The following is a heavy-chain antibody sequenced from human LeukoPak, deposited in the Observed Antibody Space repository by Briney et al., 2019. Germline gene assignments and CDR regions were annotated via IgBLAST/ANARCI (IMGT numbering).Heavy chain of an antibody. CDR1: GGTFSSYA. V-gene: IGHV1-69*04. CDR3: ARDDYDILTGYYGWDYYYYGMDV. J-gene: IGHJ6*02. CDR2: IIPILGIA. Sequence: ASVKVSCKASGGTFSSYAISWVRQAPGQGLEWMGRIIPILGIANYAQKFQGRVTITADKSTSTAYMELSSLRSEDTAVYYCARDDYDILTGYYGWDYYYYGMDVWGRGTTVTVSS. D-gene: IGHD3-9*01.